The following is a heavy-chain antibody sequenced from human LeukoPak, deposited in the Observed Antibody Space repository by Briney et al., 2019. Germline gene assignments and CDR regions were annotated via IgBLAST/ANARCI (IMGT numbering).Heavy chain of an antibody. CDR2: INTNTGNP. CDR1: GYTLTGFV. CDR3: ARDSCSTTSCFNFDS. V-gene: IGHV7-4-1*02. J-gene: IGHJ4*02. Sequence: ASVKVSCKAPGYTLTGFVMNWVRQAPGQGLEYMGWINTNTGNPTYVQGFTGRFVFSLDASVNTAYLQISSLKAEDTAVYYCARDSCSTTSCFNFDSWGQGTLVTVSS. D-gene: IGHD2-2*01.